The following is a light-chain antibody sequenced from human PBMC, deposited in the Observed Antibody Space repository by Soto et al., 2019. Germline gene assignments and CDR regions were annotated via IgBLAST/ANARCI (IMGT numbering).Light chain of an antibody. J-gene: IGLJ1*01. CDR2: EGS. CDR1: SSDVGSYNL. CDR3: CLYAGSSTYV. Sequence: QSALTQPASVSGSPGQSITISCTATSSDVGSYNLVSWYQQHPGKAPKLMIYEGSKRPSGVSNRFSGSKSGNTASLTISGLQAEDGADYYCCLYAGSSTYVFGTGTKVAVL. V-gene: IGLV2-23*01.